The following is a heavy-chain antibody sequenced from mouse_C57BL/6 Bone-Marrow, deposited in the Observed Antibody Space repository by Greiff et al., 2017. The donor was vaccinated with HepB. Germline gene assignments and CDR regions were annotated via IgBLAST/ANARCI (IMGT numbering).Heavy chain of an antibody. D-gene: IGHD2-12*01. Sequence: EVKVEESGGGLVQPGGSMKLSCAASGFTFSDAWMDWVRQSPEKGLEWVAEIRNKANNHATYYAESVKGRFTISRDDSKSSVYLQMNSLRAEDTGIYYCTYYTSYYYAMDYWGQGTSVTVSS. J-gene: IGHJ4*01. V-gene: IGHV6-6*01. CDR2: IRNKANNHAT. CDR3: TYYTSYYYAMDY. CDR1: GFTFSDAW.